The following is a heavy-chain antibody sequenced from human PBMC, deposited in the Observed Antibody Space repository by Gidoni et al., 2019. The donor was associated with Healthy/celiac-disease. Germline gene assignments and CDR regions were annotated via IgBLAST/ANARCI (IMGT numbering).Heavy chain of an antibody. CDR2: INHSGST. V-gene: IGHV4-34*01. CDR1: GGSFSGYY. Sequence: QVQLQQWGAGLLKPSENLSLTCAVYGGSFSGYYGSWIRQPPGEGLEWIGEINHSGSTNYNPSLKSRVTISVDTSKNQFSLKLSSVTAADTAVYYCARGTYCSSTSCYWGMDVWGQGTTVTVSS. D-gene: IGHD2-2*01. J-gene: IGHJ6*02. CDR3: ARGTYCSSTSCYWGMDV.